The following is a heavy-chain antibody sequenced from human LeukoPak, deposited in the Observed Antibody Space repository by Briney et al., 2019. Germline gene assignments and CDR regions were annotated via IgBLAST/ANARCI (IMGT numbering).Heavy chain of an antibody. CDR2: INPNSGGT. CDR3: ARAHPLVGAGGY. Sequence: ASVKVSCKASGYTFTGYYMHWVRQAPGQGLEWMGWINPNSGGTNYAQKFQGRVTMTRDTSISTAYMEPSRLRSDDTAVYYCARAHPLVGAGGYWGQGTLVTVSS. CDR1: GYTFTGYY. D-gene: IGHD1-26*01. V-gene: IGHV1-2*02. J-gene: IGHJ4*02.